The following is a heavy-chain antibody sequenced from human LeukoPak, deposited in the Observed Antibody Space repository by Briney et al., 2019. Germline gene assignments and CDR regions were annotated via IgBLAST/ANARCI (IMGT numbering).Heavy chain of an antibody. Sequence: GGSLRLSCAASGFSFTSYVMGWVRQAPGKGLEWVSSISSGGDSAHYADSVKGRFTISRDNSKNTLYLQMDSLRVEVTALYYCGTPFIGVALDASDCWGQGTLVTVSS. CDR2: ISSGGDSA. D-gene: IGHD6-19*01. V-gene: IGHV3-23*01. CDR1: GFSFTSYV. CDR3: GTPFIGVALDASDC. J-gene: IGHJ4*02.